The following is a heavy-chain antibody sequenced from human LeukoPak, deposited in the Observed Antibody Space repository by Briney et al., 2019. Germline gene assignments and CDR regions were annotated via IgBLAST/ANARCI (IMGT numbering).Heavy chain of an antibody. V-gene: IGHV7-4-1*02. CDR1: GYPFSAHF. CDR2: IDTTTGNP. Sequence: ASVKVSCTASGYPFSAHFLNGVRQAPGQGLEWMGNIDTTTGNPRYAQDFTGRFVFSLDTSVSTAYLQITSLKADDTAAYYCVRGTPTPGMDYWGQGTQVTVSS. D-gene: IGHD3-10*01. J-gene: IGHJ4*02. CDR3: VRGTPTPGMDY.